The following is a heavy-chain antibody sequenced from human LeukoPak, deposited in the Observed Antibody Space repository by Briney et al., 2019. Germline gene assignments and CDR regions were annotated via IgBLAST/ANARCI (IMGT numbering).Heavy chain of an antibody. CDR1: GFTFSHYA. Sequence: GGSLRLSCAASGFTFSHYAMSWVRQAPGKGLEWVSGVSDSGRSAYYADFVQGRLIISRDNSKNTLYPQMNSLRVEDTAAYFCAQNQWEFPAWGQGTLVTVSS. D-gene: IGHD1-26*01. J-gene: IGHJ5*02. CDR2: VSDSGRSA. CDR3: AQNQWEFPA. V-gene: IGHV3-23*01.